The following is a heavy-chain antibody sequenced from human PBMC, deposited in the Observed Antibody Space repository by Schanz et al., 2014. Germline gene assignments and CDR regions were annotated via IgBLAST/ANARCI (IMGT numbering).Heavy chain of an antibody. V-gene: IGHV1-8*02. J-gene: IGHJ4*02. Sequence: QVQLVQSGAEVMKPGSSVKVSCKASGGTFSSYTINWVRQAPGQGLEWMGWMNPNSGNTGYAQKFQGRVTMTRDTSTSTVYMELSSLRSEDTAVYYCARDGEAAAGCDYWGQGTLVTVSS. CDR2: MNPNSGNT. CDR1: GGTFSSYT. D-gene: IGHD6-13*01. CDR3: ARDGEAAAGCDY.